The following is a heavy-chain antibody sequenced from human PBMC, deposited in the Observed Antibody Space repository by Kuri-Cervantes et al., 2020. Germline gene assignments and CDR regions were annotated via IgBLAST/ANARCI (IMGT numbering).Heavy chain of an antibody. J-gene: IGHJ4*02. D-gene: IGHD3-22*01. CDR3: GKDLWGRYDSSSRGIDS. Sequence: GGSLRLSCEVSSFDDGFMFGDFSFHWVRQSPGKGLEWVAGVSWNGAHIGYADAVKGRFTISRDNARNSLYLQMNNLRPEDTALYFCGKDLWGRYDSSSRGIDSWGQGTLVTVSS. CDR2: VSWNGAHI. CDR1: GFMFGDFS. V-gene: IGHV3-9*01.